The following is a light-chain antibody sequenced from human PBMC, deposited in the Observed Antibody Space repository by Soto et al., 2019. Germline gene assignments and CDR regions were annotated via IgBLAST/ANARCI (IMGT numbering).Light chain of an antibody. J-gene: IGLJ2*01. CDR3: SAYVGNNNLV. CDR1: SSDVGAYNY. V-gene: IGLV2-8*01. CDR2: EVN. Sequence: QSALTQPPSASGSPGQSVTISCTGTSSDVGAYNYVSWYQQLPGKAPKLMLYEVNKRPSGVPDRFSGSKSGNTASLTVSGLQAEDEADYFCSAYVGNNNLVFGGGTKLTVL.